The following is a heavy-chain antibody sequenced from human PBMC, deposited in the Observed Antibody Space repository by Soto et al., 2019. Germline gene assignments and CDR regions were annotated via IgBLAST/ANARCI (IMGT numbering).Heavy chain of an antibody. V-gene: IGHV1-8*01. CDR3: ARPLDYGEAFDI. Sequence: ASVKVSCKVSGYTFTSYDINWVRQATGQGLEWMGWMNPNSGNTGYAQKFQGRVTMTRNTSISTAYMELSSLRSEDTAVYYCARPLDYGEAFDIWGQGTMVTVSS. CDR2: MNPNSGNT. CDR1: GYTFTSYD. J-gene: IGHJ3*02. D-gene: IGHD4-17*01.